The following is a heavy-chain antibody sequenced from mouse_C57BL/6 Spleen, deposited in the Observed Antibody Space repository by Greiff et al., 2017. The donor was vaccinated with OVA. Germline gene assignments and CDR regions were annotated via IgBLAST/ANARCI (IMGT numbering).Heavy chain of an antibody. J-gene: IGHJ4*01. Sequence: DVKLVESGGGLVQPGGSLKLSCAASGFTFSDYGMAWVRQAPRKGPEWVAFISNLAYSIYYADTVTGRFTISRENAKNTLYLEMSSLRSEDTAMYYCARHGNWDEGYAMDYWGQGTSVTVSS. CDR1: GFTFSDYG. CDR2: ISNLAYSI. CDR3: ARHGNWDEGYAMDY. V-gene: IGHV5-15*01. D-gene: IGHD4-1*01.